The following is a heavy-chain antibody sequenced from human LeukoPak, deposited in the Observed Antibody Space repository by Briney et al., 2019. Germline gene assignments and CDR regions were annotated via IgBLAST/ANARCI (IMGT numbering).Heavy chain of an antibody. V-gene: IGHV1-2*02. J-gene: IGHJ4*02. Sequence: GASVKVSCTASGYTFTGYYMHWVRQAPGQGLEWMGWINPNSGGTNYAQKFQGRVTMTRDTSVSTAYMELSRLRSDDTAVYYCARDLRGLRYFGWSPLEYWGQGTLVTVSS. CDR2: INPNSGGT. D-gene: IGHD3-9*01. CDR1: GYTFTGYY. CDR3: ARDLRGLRYFGWSPLEY.